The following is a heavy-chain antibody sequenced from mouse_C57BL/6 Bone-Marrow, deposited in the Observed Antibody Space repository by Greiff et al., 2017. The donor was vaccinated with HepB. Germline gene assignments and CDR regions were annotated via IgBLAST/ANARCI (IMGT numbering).Heavy chain of an antibody. Sequence: QVQLQQSGAELVRPGTSVKVSCKASGYAFTNYLIEWVKQRPGQGLEWIGVINPGSGGTNYNEKFKGKATLTADKSSSTAYMQLSSLTSEDSAVYFGARNGYGSTFDYWGQGTTLTVSS. D-gene: IGHD1-1*01. V-gene: IGHV1-54*01. J-gene: IGHJ2*01. CDR1: GYAFTNYL. CDR3: ARNGYGSTFDY. CDR2: INPGSGGT.